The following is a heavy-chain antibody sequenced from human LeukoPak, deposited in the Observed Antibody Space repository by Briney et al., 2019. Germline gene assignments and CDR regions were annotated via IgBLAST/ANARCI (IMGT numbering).Heavy chain of an antibody. V-gene: IGHV3-21*01. CDR3: ARDGGFGELLYRAFDI. J-gene: IGHJ3*02. CDR1: GFTFSRYS. D-gene: IGHD3-10*01. CDR2: ISSSSSYI. Sequence: GGSLRLSCAASGFTFSRYSMNWVRQAPGKGLEWVSSISSSSSYIYYADSVKGRFTISRDNAKNSLYLQMNSLRAEDTAVYYCARDGGFGELLYRAFDIWGQGTMVTVSS.